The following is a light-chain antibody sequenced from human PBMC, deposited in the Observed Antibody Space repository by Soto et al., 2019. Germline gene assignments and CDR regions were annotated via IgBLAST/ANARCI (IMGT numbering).Light chain of an antibody. J-gene: IGLJ2*01. V-gene: IGLV2-8*01. CDR1: SSDVGAYNY. CDR3: SSYTSKSHVV. CDR2: EVT. Sequence: QSALTQPPSASGSPGQSVTISCTGTSSDVGAYNYVSWYQQHAGKAPKLVIYEVTKRPSGVPDRFSGSKSGNTASLTISGLQAEDEADYYCSSYTSKSHVVFGGGTKLTVL.